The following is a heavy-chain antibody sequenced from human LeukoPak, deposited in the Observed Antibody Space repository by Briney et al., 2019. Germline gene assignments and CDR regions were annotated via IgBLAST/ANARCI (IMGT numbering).Heavy chain of an antibody. J-gene: IGHJ6*04. CDR1: VFTFSSYG. CDR3: AKDQADIVVVVASYYYYYYGMDV. CDR2: ISYDGSNK. V-gene: IGHV3-30*18. D-gene: IGHD2-15*01. Sequence: GGSLRLSCAASVFTFSSYGMHWVRQAPGKGLEWVAVISYDGSNKYYADSVKGRFTISRDNSKNTLYLQMNSLRAEDTAVYYCAKDQADIVVVVASYYYYYYGMDVWGKGTTVTVSS.